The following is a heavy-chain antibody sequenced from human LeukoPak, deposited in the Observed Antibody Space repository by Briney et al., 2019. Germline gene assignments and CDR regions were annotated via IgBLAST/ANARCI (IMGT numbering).Heavy chain of an antibody. CDR2: IYYCGST. CDR3: ARSGYYYDSLDY. Sequence: PSDTLSLTCTVSGGSMSSYYWRWIRQPPGKGLEWIGYIYYCGSTNYNPSLKSRVTISVDTSKNQFSLNLSSVTAADTAVYDCARSGYYYDSLDYWGQGTLVTVSS. D-gene: IGHD3-22*01. J-gene: IGHJ4*02. CDR1: GGSMSSYY. V-gene: IGHV4-59*08.